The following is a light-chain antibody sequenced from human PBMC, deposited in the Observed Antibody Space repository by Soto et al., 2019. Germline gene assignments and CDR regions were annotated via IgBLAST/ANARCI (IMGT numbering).Light chain of an antibody. CDR1: QSVSSN. CDR2: GAS. V-gene: IGKV3-15*01. Sequence: EIVMTQSPATLSVSPGERATLSCRASQSVSSNLAWYQQKPGQAPRLLIYGASTRATGIPARFSGSGSGTEFTLTISSLQSEDFAIYSCQQYNHWPPDRTFGQGTKVEIK. J-gene: IGKJ1*01. CDR3: QQYNHWPPDRT.